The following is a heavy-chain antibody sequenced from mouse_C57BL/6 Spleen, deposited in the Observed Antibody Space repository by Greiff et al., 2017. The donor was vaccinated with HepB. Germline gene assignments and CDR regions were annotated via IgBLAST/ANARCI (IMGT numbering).Heavy chain of an antibody. Sequence: EVMLVESGGGLVKPGGSLKLSCAASGFTFSSYTMSWVRQTPEKRLEWVATISGGGGNTYYPDSVKGRFTISRDNAKNTLYLQMSSLRSEDTALYYCARQIYYDYDAMDYWGQGTSVTVSS. CDR3: ARQIYYDYDAMDY. D-gene: IGHD2-1*01. CDR2: ISGGGGNT. CDR1: GFTFSSYT. V-gene: IGHV5-9*01. J-gene: IGHJ4*01.